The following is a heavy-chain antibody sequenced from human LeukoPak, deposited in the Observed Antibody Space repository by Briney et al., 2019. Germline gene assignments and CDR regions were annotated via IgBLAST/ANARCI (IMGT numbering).Heavy chain of an antibody. CDR1: GFTFDDYA. CDR2: ISWNSGSI. CDR3: AKGIVVVVAANAFDI. J-gene: IGHJ3*02. Sequence: LPGGSLRLSCAASGFTFDDYAMHWVRQAPGKGLEWVSGISWNSGSIGYADSVKGRFTISRDNAKNSLYLQMNSLRAEDTALYYCAKGIVVVVAANAFDIWGQGTMVTVSS. V-gene: IGHV3-9*01. D-gene: IGHD2-15*01.